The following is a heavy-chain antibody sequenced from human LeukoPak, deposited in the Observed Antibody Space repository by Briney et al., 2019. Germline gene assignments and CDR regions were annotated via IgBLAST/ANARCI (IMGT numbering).Heavy chain of an antibody. J-gene: IGHJ3*02. D-gene: IGHD2-2*02. CDR2: ISAYNGNT. V-gene: IGHV1-18*01. CDR3: ARVHAYCSSTSCYSGDAFDI. Sequence: ASVKVSCKASGYTFTSYGISWVRQAPGQGLEWMGWISAYNGNTNYAQKLQGRVTMTTDTPTSTAYMELRSLRSDDTAVYYCARVHAYCSSTSCYSGDAFDIWGQGTMVTVSS. CDR1: GYTFTSYG.